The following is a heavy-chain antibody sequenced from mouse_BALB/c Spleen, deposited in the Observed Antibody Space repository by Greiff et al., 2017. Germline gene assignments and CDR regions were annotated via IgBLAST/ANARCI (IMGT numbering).Heavy chain of an antibody. D-gene: IGHD2-1*01. V-gene: IGHV5-6*03. CDR2: ISSGGSYT. CDR3: ARHDGNPYYFDY. J-gene: IGHJ2*01. CDR1: GFTFSSYG. Sequence: EVKLVESGGGLVQPGGSLKLSCAASGFTFSSYGMSWVRQTPDKRLEWVATISSGGSYTYYPDSVKGRFTISRDNAKNTLYLQMSSLKSEDTAMYYCARHDGNPYYFDYWGQGTTLTVSS.